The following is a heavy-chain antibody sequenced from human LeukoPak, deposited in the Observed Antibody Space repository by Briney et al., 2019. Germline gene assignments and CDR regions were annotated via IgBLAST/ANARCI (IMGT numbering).Heavy chain of an antibody. V-gene: IGHV4-38-2*02. CDR2: IFHSGST. CDR1: GYSISSGYF. J-gene: IGHJ4*02. Sequence: TSETLPLTCTVSGYSISSGYFWGWIRQPPGKGLQWIGSIFHSGSTYYNPSLKSRVTISVDTSKNQFSLKLSSVTAADTAMYYCARLTSTSPEDFWGQGTLVTVSS. D-gene: IGHD6-6*01. CDR3: ARLTSTSPEDF.